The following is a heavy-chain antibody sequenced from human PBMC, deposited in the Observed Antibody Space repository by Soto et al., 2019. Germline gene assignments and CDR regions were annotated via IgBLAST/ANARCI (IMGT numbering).Heavy chain of an antibody. V-gene: IGHV3-9*01. Sequence: PGGSLRLSCAASGFTFDDYAMHWVRQAPGKGLEWVSGISWNSGSIGYADSVKGRFTISRDNAKNSLYLQMNSLRAEDTALYYCAKDLVAEQHVDDAFDIWGQGTMVTVSS. D-gene: IGHD6-6*01. J-gene: IGHJ3*02. CDR2: ISWNSGSI. CDR3: AKDLVAEQHVDDAFDI. CDR1: GFTFDDYA.